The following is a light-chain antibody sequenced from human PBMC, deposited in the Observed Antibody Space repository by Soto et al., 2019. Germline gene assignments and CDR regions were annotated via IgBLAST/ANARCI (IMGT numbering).Light chain of an antibody. V-gene: IGKV1-5*03. J-gene: IGKJ1*01. Sequence: DIQMTQSNSTLSASVGDGFTITCPGSQSISSWLAWYQQKPGRAPNLLIYKASSLESGAPSRFSGSGSATEFPLTISSLQPDDFATYCCQQYNSQWPFGQGTKVDIK. CDR3: QQYNSQWP. CDR2: KAS. CDR1: QSISSW.